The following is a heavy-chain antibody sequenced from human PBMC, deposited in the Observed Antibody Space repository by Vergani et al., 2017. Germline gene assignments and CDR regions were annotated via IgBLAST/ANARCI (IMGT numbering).Heavy chain of an antibody. CDR3: ARAGRMYYYDRYHDAFDI. J-gene: IGHJ3*02. CDR2: ISSSSSYI. V-gene: IGHV3-21*01. CDR1: GFTFSSYS. D-gene: IGHD3-22*01. Sequence: EVQLVESGGGLVQPGGSLRLSCAASGFTFSSYSMNWVRQAPGKGLEWVSSISSSSSYIYYADSVKGRFTISRDNAKNSLYLQMNSLRAEDTAVYYCARAGRMYYYDRYHDAFDIWGQGTMVTVSS.